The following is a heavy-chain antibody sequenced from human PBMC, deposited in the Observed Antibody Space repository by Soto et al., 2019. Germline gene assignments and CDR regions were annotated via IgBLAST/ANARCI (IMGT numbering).Heavy chain of an antibody. D-gene: IGHD7-27*01. CDR1: GFTFSNAW. CDR2: IKSKTDGGTT. J-gene: IGHJ4*02. V-gene: IGHV3-15*01. Sequence: GGSLRLSCAASGFTFSNAWMCWVRQAPGKGLEWVGRIKSKTDGGTTDYAAPVKGGFTISRDDSKNTLYLQMNSLKTEDPAVYYCTTTAPGDRGTGWGQGTLVTVSS. CDR3: TTTAPGDRGTG.